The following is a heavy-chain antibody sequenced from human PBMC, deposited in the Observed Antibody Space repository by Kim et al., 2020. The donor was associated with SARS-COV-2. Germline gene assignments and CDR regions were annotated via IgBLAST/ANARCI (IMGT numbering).Heavy chain of an antibody. CDR3: ARDLADTAMANDAFDI. D-gene: IGHD5-18*01. V-gene: IGHV4-4*06. J-gene: IGHJ3*02. Sequence: LKSRVTMSVDTSKNQFSLKLSAVTAADTAVYYCARDLADTAMANDAFDIWGQGTMVTVSS.